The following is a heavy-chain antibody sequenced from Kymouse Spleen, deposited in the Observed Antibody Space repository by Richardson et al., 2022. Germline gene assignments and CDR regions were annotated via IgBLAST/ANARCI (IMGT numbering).Heavy chain of an antibody. V-gene: IGHV4-39*01. J-gene: IGHJ4*02. CDR3: ASRGITGTTGDY. Sequence: QLQLQESGPGLVKPSETLSLTCTVSGGSISSSSYYWGWIRQPPGKGLEWIGSIYYSGSTYYNPSLKSRVTISVDTSKNQFSLKLSSVTAADTAVYYCASRGITGTTGDYWGQGTLVTVSS. CDR1: GGSISSSSYY. D-gene: IGHD1-7*01. CDR2: IYYSGST.